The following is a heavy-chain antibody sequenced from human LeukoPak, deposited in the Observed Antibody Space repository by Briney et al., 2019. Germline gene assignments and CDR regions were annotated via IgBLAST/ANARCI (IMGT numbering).Heavy chain of an antibody. CDR1: GLTFSDAW. Sequence: GGSLRLSCVLSGLTFSDAWMSWVRQAPGKGLEWVGRIRNDRITYYAAPVQGRFSISRDNSKNTFYLQMNSLRTEDTGMYFCTWMATIFTVDYWGQGTLVTVSS. V-gene: IGHV3-15*01. CDR2: IRNDRIT. CDR3: TWMATIFTVDY. D-gene: IGHD5-12*01. J-gene: IGHJ4*02.